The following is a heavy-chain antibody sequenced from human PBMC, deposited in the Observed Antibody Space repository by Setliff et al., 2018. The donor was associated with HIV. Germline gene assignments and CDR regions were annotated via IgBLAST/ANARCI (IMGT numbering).Heavy chain of an antibody. D-gene: IGHD6-19*01. CDR2: MNPNSGNT. Sequence: SVKVSCKASGYTFTSYDINWVRQATGQGLEWMGWMNPNSGNTGYAQKFQGRVTMTRNTSISTAYMELSSLRSEDTAVYYCARGRKMQWLTLSYFDYWGQGTLVTVSS. CDR1: GYTFTSYD. J-gene: IGHJ4*02. CDR3: ARGRKMQWLTLSYFDY. V-gene: IGHV1-8*01.